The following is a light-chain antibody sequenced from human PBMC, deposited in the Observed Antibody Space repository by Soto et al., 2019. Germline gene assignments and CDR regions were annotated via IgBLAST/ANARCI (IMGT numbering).Light chain of an antibody. V-gene: IGKV3D-11*03. CDR1: QGIGST. Sequence: EIIMTQSPATLSVSPGEAATPSCSASQGIGSTLACYQHKPGQTPRLLIYDTSTRATGVPARFSGSRSGTDFTLTISSLEPEDFAVYYCQQRSKWPKTFGQGTKVDI. J-gene: IGKJ1*01. CDR3: QQRSKWPKT. CDR2: DTS.